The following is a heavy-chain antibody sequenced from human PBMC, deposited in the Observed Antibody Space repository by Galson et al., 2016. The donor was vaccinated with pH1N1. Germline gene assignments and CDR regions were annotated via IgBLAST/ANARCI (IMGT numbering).Heavy chain of an antibody. D-gene: IGHD5-24*01. Sequence: LSLTCTVSSGFLSGYYWNWIRQSPGKGLVWIGDITHSGSTKYNPSLRSRVAISVDTSKNRLSLKLRSVSAADTAVYYCARVGYTYGPYYGMDVWGPGTTVTVSS. J-gene: IGHJ6*02. CDR3: ARVGYTYGPYYGMDV. V-gene: IGHV4-34*01. CDR1: SGFLSGYY. CDR2: ITHSGST.